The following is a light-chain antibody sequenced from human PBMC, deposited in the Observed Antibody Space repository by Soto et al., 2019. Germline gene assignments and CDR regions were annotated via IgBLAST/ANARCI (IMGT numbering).Light chain of an antibody. CDR1: QSINNR. CDR3: QQFIDGWT. CDR2: DAS. J-gene: IGKJ1*01. V-gene: IGKV1-5*01. Sequence: IQTTQSPPTLSASIGDIVTITCRASQSINNRLAWYQQMPGKAPNLLIYDASSLESGVPSRFRGSGSETEFTLTISGLQPDDFATYYCQQFIDGWTFGQGTKVDIK.